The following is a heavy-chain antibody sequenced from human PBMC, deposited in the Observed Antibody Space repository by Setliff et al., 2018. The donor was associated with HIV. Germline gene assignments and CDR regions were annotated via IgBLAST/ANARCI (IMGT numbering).Heavy chain of an antibody. V-gene: IGHV4-4*09. J-gene: IGHJ4*02. CDR3: ARLSGDYYYFDY. Sequence: PEETLSLTCTVSGGSISSYYWSWIRQPPGKGLEWIGYIYTSGSTNYNPSLKSRVTISLDTSKNQFSLKLTSVTAADTAVYYCARLSGDYYYFDYWGQGTLVTVSS. D-gene: IGHD2-21*02. CDR1: GGSISSYY. CDR2: IYTSGST.